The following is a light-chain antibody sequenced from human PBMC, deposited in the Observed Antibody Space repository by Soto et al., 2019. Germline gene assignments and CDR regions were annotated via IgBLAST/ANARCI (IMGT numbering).Light chain of an antibody. CDR1: NSDVGGYNY. CDR3: SSYTSTNKIVV. V-gene: IGLV2-14*01. Sequence: QSALTQPASVSGSPGQSITISCTGTNSDVGGYNYVSWYQQHPGKAPKLMIYDVSNRPSGVSNRFSGSKSGNTASLTISGLQAEDEADYYCSSYTSTNKIVVFGGGTKLTVL. CDR2: DVS. J-gene: IGLJ2*01.